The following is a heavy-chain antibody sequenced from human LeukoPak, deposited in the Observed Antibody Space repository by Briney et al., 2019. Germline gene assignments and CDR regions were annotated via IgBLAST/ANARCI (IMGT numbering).Heavy chain of an antibody. Sequence: GGSLRLSCAASGFTFSTHWMHWVRQAPGKGLVWVSRMNTEGSSTAYAGSVKGRFTISRDNSKNTLYLQMNSLRAEDTAVYYCARGSYVDTAHYAFDIWGQGTMVTVSS. CDR3: ARGSYVDTAHYAFDI. J-gene: IGHJ3*02. D-gene: IGHD5-18*01. V-gene: IGHV3-74*01. CDR2: MNTEGSST. CDR1: GFTFSTHW.